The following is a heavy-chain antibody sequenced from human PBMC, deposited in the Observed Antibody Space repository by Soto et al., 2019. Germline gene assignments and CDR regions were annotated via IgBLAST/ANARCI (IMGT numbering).Heavy chain of an antibody. J-gene: IGHJ4*02. CDR1: GFTFSTSP. CDR2: ISGSGDYI. Sequence: PGGSLRLSCAASGFTFSTSPMSWVRQAPGKGLQWVSVISGSGDYIDYTDYVKGRFTISRDSSKNTLYLQMNSLRVEDTAVYYCARDRLARGIPVAGRIDYWGQGALVTV. V-gene: IGHV3-23*01. CDR3: ARDRLARGIPVAGRIDY. D-gene: IGHD6-19*01.